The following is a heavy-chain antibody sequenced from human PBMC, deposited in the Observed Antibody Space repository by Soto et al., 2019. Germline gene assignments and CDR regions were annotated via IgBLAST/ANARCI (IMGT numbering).Heavy chain of an antibody. J-gene: IGHJ4*02. CDR1: GFTFSNNA. Sequence: PGGSLRLSCAASGFTFSNNAMSWVRQAPGKGLEWVSAISGGGITNYADSVKGRFTISRDNSKNTLYLQMNSLRAEDTAVYYCAKDWISGSPPCWGQGALVTVSS. CDR2: ISGGGIT. D-gene: IGHD2-15*01. CDR3: AKDWISGSPPC. V-gene: IGHV3-23*01.